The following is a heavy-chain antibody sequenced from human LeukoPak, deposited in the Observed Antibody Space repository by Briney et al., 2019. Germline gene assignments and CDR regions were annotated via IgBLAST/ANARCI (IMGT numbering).Heavy chain of an antibody. V-gene: IGHV3-53*01. CDR3: ARGPRDIVVVTDAFDI. CDR1: GFTVSSNY. J-gene: IGHJ3*02. D-gene: IGHD2-21*02. CDR2: IYSSGTT. Sequence: GGSLRLSCAASGFTVSSNYMSWVRQAPGKGVEGVSVIYSSGTTYYADSVKGRFTISRANSKNTLYLQMNSLRAEDTAVYYCARGPRDIVVVTDAFDIWGQGTTVTVSS.